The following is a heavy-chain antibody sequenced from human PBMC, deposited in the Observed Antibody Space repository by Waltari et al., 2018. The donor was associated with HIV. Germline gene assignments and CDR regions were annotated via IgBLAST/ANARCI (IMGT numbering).Heavy chain of an antibody. CDR1: GYIFTTYS. Sequence: QVQLVQSGAEVKSPGASVKVSCRTSGYIFTTYSMHWVRQAPGQRLEWMGWSNAGNGNTKYSQKFQDRVTISSDTSASTVYMELISLRSEDTAVYYCARDVDRGRGNWFDPWGQGTLVTVSS. CDR2: SNAGNGNT. J-gene: IGHJ5*02. V-gene: IGHV1-3*01. D-gene: IGHD3-10*01. CDR3: ARDVDRGRGNWFDP.